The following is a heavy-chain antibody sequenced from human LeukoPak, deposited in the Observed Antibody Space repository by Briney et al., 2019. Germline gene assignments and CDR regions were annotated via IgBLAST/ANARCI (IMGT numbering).Heavy chain of an antibody. CDR2: ISYDGSNK. D-gene: IGHD4-17*01. J-gene: IGHJ6*02. CDR1: GFTFSSYG. CDR3: AKVNGDYYYGMDV. V-gene: IGHV3-30*18. Sequence: PGRSLRLSRAASGFTFSSYGMHWVRQAPGKGLEWVAVISYDGSNKYYADSVKGRFTISRDNSKNTLYLQMNSLRAEDTAVYYCAKVNGDYYYGMDVWGQGTTVTVSS.